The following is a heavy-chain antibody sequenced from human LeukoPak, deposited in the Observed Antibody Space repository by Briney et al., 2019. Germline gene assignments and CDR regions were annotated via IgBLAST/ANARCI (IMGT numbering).Heavy chain of an antibody. CDR3: VRSVSGNYGRFVY. V-gene: IGHV3-74*01. D-gene: IGHD1-26*01. CDR1: GFSFSTYL. J-gene: IGHJ4*02. CDR2: ISPDGSST. Sequence: GGSLRLSCAASGFSFSTYLMHWVRQAPGKGLVWVSRISPDGSSTSYADSVKARFTMSRDNAKNTLYVQMNSLRAEDTAVYYCVRSVSGNYGRFVYWGQGSLVTVSS.